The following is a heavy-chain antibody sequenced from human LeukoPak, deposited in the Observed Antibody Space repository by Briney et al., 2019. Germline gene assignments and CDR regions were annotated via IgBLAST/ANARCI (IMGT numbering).Heavy chain of an antibody. CDR3: ARVNYGSATKEDY. V-gene: IGHV4-31*03. Sequence: SETLSLTCTVSGGSISSGGYYWSWIRQHPGKGLEWIGYIYYSGSAYYNPSLKSRVTISVDTSENQFSLKLSSVTAADSAVYYCARVNYGSATKEDYWGQGTLVTVSS. CDR2: IYYSGSA. J-gene: IGHJ4*02. D-gene: IGHD3-10*01. CDR1: GGSISSGGYY.